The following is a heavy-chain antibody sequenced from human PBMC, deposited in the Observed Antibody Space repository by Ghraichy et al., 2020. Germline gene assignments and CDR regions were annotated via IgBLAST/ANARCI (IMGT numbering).Heavy chain of an antibody. Sequence: GESLNISCAASGFTFSSYVMSWVRQAPGKGLELVSAITSGGTTYYADSVKGRFTISRDNSKNTLYLKMNSLRAEDTAVYYCAKSGQQWLVFDNWGQGTLVTVSS. D-gene: IGHD6-19*01. CDR1: GFTFSSYV. CDR3: AKSGQQWLVFDN. V-gene: IGHV3-23*01. CDR2: ITSGGTT. J-gene: IGHJ4*02.